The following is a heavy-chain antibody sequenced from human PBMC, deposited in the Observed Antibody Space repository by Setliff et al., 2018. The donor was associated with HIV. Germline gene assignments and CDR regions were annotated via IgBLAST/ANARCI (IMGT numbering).Heavy chain of an antibody. CDR3: ARVMEDCINGNCYVFDY. J-gene: IGHJ4*02. D-gene: IGHD2-15*01. V-gene: IGHV4-59*01. CDR2: IYYTGTT. Sequence: SETLSLTCTVSRGSISRYYWSWIRQPPGKGLEWIGYIYYTGTTKYNPSLKSRVTMSVDTSKNQLSLKLSSLTAADTAVYYCARVMEDCINGNCYVFDYWGQGTLVTVSS. CDR1: RGSISRYY.